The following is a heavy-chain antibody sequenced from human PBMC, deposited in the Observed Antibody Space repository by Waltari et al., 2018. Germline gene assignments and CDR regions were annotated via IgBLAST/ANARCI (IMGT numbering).Heavy chain of an antibody. V-gene: IGHV4-59*08. CDR1: GGPFSSYY. J-gene: IGHJ3*02. D-gene: IGHD2-8*01. CDR2: IYYSGST. Sequence: QVQLQESGPGLVKPSETLSLTCTVSGGPFSSYYWRWTRQPPGKGLEWIGYIYYSGSTNYNPSLKSRVTISVDTSKNQFSLKLSSVTAADTAVYYCARGMVYAIWDHDAFDIWGQGTMVTVSS. CDR3: ARGMVYAIWDHDAFDI.